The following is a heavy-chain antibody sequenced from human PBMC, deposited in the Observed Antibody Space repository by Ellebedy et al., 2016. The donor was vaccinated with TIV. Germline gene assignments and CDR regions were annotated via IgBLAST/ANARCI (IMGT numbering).Heavy chain of an antibody. D-gene: IGHD3-9*01. V-gene: IGHV3-74*01. J-gene: IGHJ4*02. CDR3: ARQFDQPAR. CDR2: INSDGRTI. Sequence: PGGSLRLSCAASGFTFSSYWMHWVRQTPGKGLEWVSRINSDGRTINYADSVRGRFIISRDNAKNTVFLEMNSLRVDDTAVYYCARQFDQPARWGQGTLVTVSS. CDR1: GFTFSSYW.